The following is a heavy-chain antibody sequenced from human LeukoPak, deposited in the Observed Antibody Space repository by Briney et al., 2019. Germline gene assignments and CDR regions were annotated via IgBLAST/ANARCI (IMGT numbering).Heavy chain of an antibody. CDR1: GFTFSSYS. J-gene: IGHJ4*02. V-gene: IGHV3-21*01. CDR2: ISSSSSYI. D-gene: IGHD1-26*01. CDR3: ARDLTNTGTRELPFDY. Sequence: GGSLRLSCAASGFTFSSYSMNWVRQAPGKGLEWVSSISSSSSYIYYADSVKGRFTISRDNAKNSLYLQMNSLRAEDTAVYYCARDLTNTGTRELPFDYWGQGTLVTVSS.